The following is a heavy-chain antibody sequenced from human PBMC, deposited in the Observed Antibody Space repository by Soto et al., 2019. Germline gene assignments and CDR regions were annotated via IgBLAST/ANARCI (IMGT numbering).Heavy chain of an antibody. Sequence: SETLSLTCAVYGGSFSGYYWSWIRQPPGKGLEWIGEINHSGSTNYNPSLKSRVTISVDTSKNQFSLKLSSVTAADTAVYYCARDLPYYDILTGYYHYYFDYRGQGTLXTVSS. J-gene: IGHJ4*02. D-gene: IGHD3-9*01. V-gene: IGHV4-34*01. CDR2: INHSGST. CDR3: ARDLPYYDILTGYYHYYFDY. CDR1: GGSFSGYY.